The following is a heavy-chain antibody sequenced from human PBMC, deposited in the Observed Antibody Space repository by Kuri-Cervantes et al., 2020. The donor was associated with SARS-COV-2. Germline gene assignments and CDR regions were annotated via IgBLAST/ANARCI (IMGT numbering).Heavy chain of an antibody. CDR3: TTLIDS. Sequence: GGSLRLSCEVSGFLFSASAIHGVRQGSGKGLEWVGRVRGKANNSATAYAASVTGRSTISRDDSKNMAYLQMNSLKTEDTAVYYCTTLIDSWGQGALVTVSS. V-gene: IGHV3-73*01. CDR1: GFLFSASA. CDR2: VRGKANNSAT. J-gene: IGHJ4*02.